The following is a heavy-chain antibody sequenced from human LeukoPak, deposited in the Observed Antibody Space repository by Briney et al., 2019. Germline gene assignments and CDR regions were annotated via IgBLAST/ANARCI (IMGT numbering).Heavy chain of an antibody. CDR2: INPSGGRT. CDR3: ARSAENARTYYFYAMDV. CDR1: GYTFISYC. D-gene: IGHD6-13*01. V-gene: IGHV1-46*01. Sequence: ASVKVSCKASGYTFISYCIHWVRQAPGQGLDWIGVINPSGGRTTYAQKFQCRLTMTRDTSTGTAHMELSSLRSEDTAVYYCARSAENARTYYFYAMDVWGQGTTVTV. J-gene: IGHJ6*02.